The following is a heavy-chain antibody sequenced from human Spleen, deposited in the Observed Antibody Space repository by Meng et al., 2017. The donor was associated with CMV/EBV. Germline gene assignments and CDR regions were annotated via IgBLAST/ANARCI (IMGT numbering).Heavy chain of an antibody. J-gene: IGHJ4*02. CDR1: GFTFSSYW. CDR2: IKQDGSEK. Sequence: CAASGFTFSSYWMSWVRQAPGKGLEWVANIKQDGSEKYYVDSVKGRLTISRDNAKNSLYLQMNSLRAEDTAVYYCARVLLGIAARQDYWGQGTLVTVSS. D-gene: IGHD6-6*01. V-gene: IGHV3-7*01. CDR3: ARVLLGIAARQDY.